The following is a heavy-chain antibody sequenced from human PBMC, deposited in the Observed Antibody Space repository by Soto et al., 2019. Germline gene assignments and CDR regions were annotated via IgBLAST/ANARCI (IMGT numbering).Heavy chain of an antibody. J-gene: IGHJ4*02. CDR1: GFVVNRNY. CDR3: ARSPYCGTECNSGYLDF. V-gene: IGHV3-53*01. Sequence: GGSLRLSCATSGFVVNRNYMHWVRQAPGKGLEWVSVMYSDGKTYYGESVKGRFTISRDNSKNTVFLHMKSLRAEDTAVYYCARSPYCGTECNSGYLDFWGQGSLVTVSA. D-gene: IGHD2-21*01. CDR2: MYSDGKT.